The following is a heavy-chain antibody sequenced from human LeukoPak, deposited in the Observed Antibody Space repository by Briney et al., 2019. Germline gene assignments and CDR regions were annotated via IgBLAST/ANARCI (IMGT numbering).Heavy chain of an antibody. D-gene: IGHD3-10*01. CDR3: AREYGPGSYKYGMDV. Sequence: GGSLRLSCAASGFTFSTYEMNWVRQAPGKGLEWVSYISRSGSTIHYADSVKGRFTLSRDNAKNSLYLQMNSLRAEDTAVYYCAREYGPGSYKYGMDVWGQGTTVTVSS. CDR1: GFTFSTYE. CDR2: ISRSGSTI. J-gene: IGHJ6*02. V-gene: IGHV3-48*03.